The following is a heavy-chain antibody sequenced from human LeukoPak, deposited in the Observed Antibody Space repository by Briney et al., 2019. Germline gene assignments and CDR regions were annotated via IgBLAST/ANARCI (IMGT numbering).Heavy chain of an antibody. J-gene: IGHJ6*03. Sequence: SETLSLTCAVYGGSFSGYYWSWIRQPPGKGLEWIGEINHSGSTNYNPSLKSRVTISVDTSKNQFSLKLSSVTAADTAVYYCARVSGGQLGYYYYYYMDVWGKGTTVTVSS. V-gene: IGHV4-34*01. D-gene: IGHD3-16*01. CDR1: GGSFSGYY. CDR3: ARVSGGQLGYYYYYYMDV. CDR2: INHSGST.